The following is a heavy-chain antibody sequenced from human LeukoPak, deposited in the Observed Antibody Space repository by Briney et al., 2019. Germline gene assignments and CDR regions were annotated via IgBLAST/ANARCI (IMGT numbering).Heavy chain of an antibody. CDR1: GFSFSNYD. J-gene: IGHJ3*02. CDR3: ARAHVGAGLAFDI. V-gene: IGHV3-13*01. D-gene: IGHD1-26*01. Sequence: GGSLRLSCGVSGFSFSNYDMHWVRQGTGKGLEWVSAISIGGDTYYPDSVKGRFSISRENTKNSFYLQMNSLRVEDTAVYYCARAHVGAGLAFDIWGQGTMVTVSS. CDR2: ISIGGDT.